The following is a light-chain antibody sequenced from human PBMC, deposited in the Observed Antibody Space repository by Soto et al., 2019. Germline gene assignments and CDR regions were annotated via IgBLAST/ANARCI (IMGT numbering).Light chain of an antibody. CDR2: GAF. Sequence: EIVLTQSPGTLSLSPGERATLSCRASESVTSNQLAWYQQKPGQAPRLLIYGAFIRASGIPDRFSGSGSGTDFTLTISALEPEDFAVYYCQRYGTSRGTFGQWTKLEIK. J-gene: IGKJ2*01. CDR3: QRYGTSRGT. CDR1: ESVTSNQ. V-gene: IGKV3-20*01.